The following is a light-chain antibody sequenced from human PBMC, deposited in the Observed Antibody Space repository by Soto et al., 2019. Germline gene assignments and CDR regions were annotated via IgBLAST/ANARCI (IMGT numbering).Light chain of an antibody. Sequence: EIVLTQSPGTLSLSPGERATLSCRASQSVSSTYLAWYQQKPGQAPRLLMYGASNTATGIPDRFSGSGSGTDFTLTINRLEPEDFAVYFCQQYGRSPPFTFGQGTKVEIK. J-gene: IGKJ2*01. V-gene: IGKV3-20*01. CDR1: QSVSSTY. CDR2: GAS. CDR3: QQYGRSPPFT.